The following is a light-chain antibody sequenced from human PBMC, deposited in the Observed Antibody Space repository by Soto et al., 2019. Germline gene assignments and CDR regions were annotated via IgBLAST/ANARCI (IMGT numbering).Light chain of an antibody. Sequence: DIQMTQSPSSVSASVGDSVTITCRASQGISSSLAWYQQKPGKAPKLLIYAASSLESGVPSRFSGSGSGTDFTLTISSLQPEDSATYYCQQTNGFPLTFGPGTKVEIK. J-gene: IGKJ3*01. CDR3: QQTNGFPLT. CDR1: QGISSS. V-gene: IGKV1D-12*01. CDR2: AAS.